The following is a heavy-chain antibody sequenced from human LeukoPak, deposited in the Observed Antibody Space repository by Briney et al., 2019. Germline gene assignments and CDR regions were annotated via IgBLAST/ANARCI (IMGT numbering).Heavy chain of an antibody. CDR2: IYTSGST. V-gene: IGHV4-4*07. CDR3: ARDARYCSSTSCPLDV. J-gene: IGHJ6*04. Sequence: SETLSLTCTVSGGSISSYYWSWIRQPAGKGLEWLGRIYTSGSTNYNPSLKSRVTMSVDTSKNQFSLKLSSVTAADTAVYYCARDARYCSSTSCPLDVWGKGTTVTVSS. D-gene: IGHD2-2*01. CDR1: GGSISSYY.